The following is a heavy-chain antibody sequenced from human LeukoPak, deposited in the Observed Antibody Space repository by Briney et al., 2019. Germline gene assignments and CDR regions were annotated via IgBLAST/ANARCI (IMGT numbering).Heavy chain of an antibody. J-gene: IGHJ3*02. V-gene: IGHV3-48*03. D-gene: IGHD3-16*01. CDR2: ISSSGSII. Sequence: GGSLRLSCAASGFTFSSYEMNWVRQAPGKGLEWVSYISSSGSIIYFADSVRGRFTVSTDNAKNSLYLQMNSLRAEDTAVYYCVRDVGGFDIWGQGTMVTVSS. CDR3: VRDVGGFDI. CDR1: GFTFSSYE.